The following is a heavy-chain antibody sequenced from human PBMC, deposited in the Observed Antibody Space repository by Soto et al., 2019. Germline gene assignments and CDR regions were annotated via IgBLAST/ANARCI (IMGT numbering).Heavy chain of an antibody. V-gene: IGHV4-59*01. J-gene: IGHJ5*02. Sequence: SETVSLTCTVSGGSISSYYWSWIRQPPGKGLEWIGYIYYSGSTNYNPSLKSRVTVSVDTSKNQFSLKLSSVTAADTAVYYCARWIAAAGTGWFDPWGQGTLVTVSS. CDR3: ARWIAAAGTGWFDP. D-gene: IGHD6-13*01. CDR2: IYYSGST. CDR1: GGSISSYY.